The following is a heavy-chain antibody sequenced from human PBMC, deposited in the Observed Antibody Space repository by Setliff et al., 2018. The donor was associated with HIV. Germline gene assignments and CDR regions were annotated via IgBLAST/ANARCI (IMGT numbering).Heavy chain of an antibody. J-gene: IGHJ2*01. CDR1: GGSISSGGYY. CDR2: IYYSGST. D-gene: IGHD3-22*01. V-gene: IGHV4-31*03. Sequence: SETLSLTCTVSGGSISSGGYYWSWIRQHPGKGLEWIGYIYYSGSTYYNPSLKSRVTISVDTSKNQFSLKLSSVTAADTAVYFCARASSPYYYDNNGYQKFDLWGRGTLVTVSS. CDR3: ARASSPYYYDNNGYQKFDL.